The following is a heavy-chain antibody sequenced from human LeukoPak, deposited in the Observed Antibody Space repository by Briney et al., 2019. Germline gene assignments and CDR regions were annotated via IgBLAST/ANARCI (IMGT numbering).Heavy chain of an antibody. CDR3: AKDSKIVGATFRSYHYMDV. CDR1: GFSFSAYG. Sequence: GGSLRLSCAASGFSFSAYGMSWVRQAPGEGLEWVSAISGSGGSTYYADSVKGRFTISRDNSKNTLDLQMNSLRAEDTAVYYCAKDSKIVGATFRSYHYMDVWGKGTAVTVSS. J-gene: IGHJ6*03. V-gene: IGHV3-23*01. D-gene: IGHD1-26*01. CDR2: ISGSGGST.